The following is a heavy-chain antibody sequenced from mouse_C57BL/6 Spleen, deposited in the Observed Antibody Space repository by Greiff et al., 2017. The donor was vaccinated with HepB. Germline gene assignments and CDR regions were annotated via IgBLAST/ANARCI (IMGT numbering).Heavy chain of an antibody. D-gene: IGHD2-5*01. CDR2: ISDGGSYT. Sequence: EVKLQESGGGLVKPGGSLKLSCAASGFTFSSYAMSWVRQTPEKRLEWVATISDGGSYTYYPDNVKGRFTISRDNAKNNLYLQMSHLKSEDTAMYYCARDYSNDYWYFDVWGTGTTVTVSS. V-gene: IGHV5-4*01. J-gene: IGHJ1*03. CDR1: GFTFSSYA. CDR3: ARDYSNDYWYFDV.